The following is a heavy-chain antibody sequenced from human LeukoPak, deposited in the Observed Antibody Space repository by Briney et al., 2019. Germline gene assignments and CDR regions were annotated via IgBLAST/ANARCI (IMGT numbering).Heavy chain of an antibody. D-gene: IGHD3-10*01. CDR1: GYTFTSYG. CDR2: ISAYNGNT. Sequence: ASVKVSCKASGYTFTSYGISWVRQAPGQGLEWMGWISAYNGNTNYAQKLQGRVTMTTDTSTSTAYMELRSLRSDDTAVYYCARHERTYGSGSYYRFDYWGQGTLVTVSS. CDR3: ARHERTYGSGSYYRFDY. J-gene: IGHJ4*02. V-gene: IGHV1-18*01.